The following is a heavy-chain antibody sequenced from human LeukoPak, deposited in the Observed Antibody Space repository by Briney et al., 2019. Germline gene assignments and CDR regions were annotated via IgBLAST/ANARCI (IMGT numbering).Heavy chain of an antibody. J-gene: IGHJ5*02. Sequence: ASVKVSCKASGYRFSDSYIHWVRQSPGHGFEWMGWINPNTGDTKYAKMFQGRVTMTTGASISTAYMELSGLRSADTAIYFCVSAYDQWGQGTLVTVSS. V-gene: IGHV1-2*02. CDR2: INPNTGDT. CDR1: GYRFSDSY. CDR3: VSAYDQ.